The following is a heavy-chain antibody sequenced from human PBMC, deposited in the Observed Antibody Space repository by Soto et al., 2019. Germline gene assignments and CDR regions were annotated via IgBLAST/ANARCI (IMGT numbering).Heavy chain of an antibody. CDR3: ANDLDPITATTFDF. Sequence: EVHLLESGGGLVQPGGSLRLSCVASKFPFTDFAMNWVRQAPGKGLEWVSAVSGRGDTTYYADSVNGRFTISRDNSQNIVFLQMHSLRAEDTGVYYCANDLDPITATTFDFWGQGTLVTVSS. D-gene: IGHD1-7*01. CDR1: KFPFTDFA. J-gene: IGHJ4*02. V-gene: IGHV3-23*01. CDR2: VSGRGDTT.